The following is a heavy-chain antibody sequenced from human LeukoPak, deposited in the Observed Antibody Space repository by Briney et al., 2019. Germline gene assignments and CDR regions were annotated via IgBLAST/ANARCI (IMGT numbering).Heavy chain of an antibody. J-gene: IGHJ6*02. CDR1: GFIFSSYA. Sequence: PGGSLRLSCAASGFIFSSYAMSWVRQAPGKGLEWVSAISGSGGSTYYADSVKGRFTISRDNSKNTLYLQMNSLRAEDTAVYYCAKGGVPYYYYGMDVWGHGTTVTVSS. V-gene: IGHV3-23*01. D-gene: IGHD3-16*01. CDR2: ISGSGGST. CDR3: AKGGVPYYYYGMDV.